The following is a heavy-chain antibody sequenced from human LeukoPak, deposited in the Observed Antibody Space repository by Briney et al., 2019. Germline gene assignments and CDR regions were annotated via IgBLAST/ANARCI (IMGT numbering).Heavy chain of an antibody. J-gene: IGHJ4*02. V-gene: IGHV3-23*01. D-gene: IGHD6-19*01. CDR1: GFTFSSYA. CDR2: FSGSGGST. CDR3: AKSYGSGWFGFDY. Sequence: GGSLRLSCAAYGFTFSSYAMSWVRQAPGKGLEWVSAFSGSGGSTYYADSVKGRFTISRDNSKNTLYLQMNSLRAEDTAVYYCAKSYGSGWFGFDYWGQGTLVTVSS.